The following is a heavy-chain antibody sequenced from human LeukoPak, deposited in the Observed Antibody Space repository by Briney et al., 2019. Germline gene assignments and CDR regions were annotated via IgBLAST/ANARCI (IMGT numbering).Heavy chain of an antibody. D-gene: IGHD3-10*01. CDR1: GFTFSSYW. V-gene: IGHV3-74*01. Sequence: GGSLRLSCAASGFTFSSYWMHWVRQAPGKGLVWVSRINSDGSSTSYADSVKGRFTISRDNAKNTLYLQMNSLRAEDTAVYYCARERTPKHYYGSGSYDRYFEHWGRGTLVTVSS. CDR2: INSDGSST. J-gene: IGHJ4*02. CDR3: ARERTPKHYYGSGSYDRYFEH.